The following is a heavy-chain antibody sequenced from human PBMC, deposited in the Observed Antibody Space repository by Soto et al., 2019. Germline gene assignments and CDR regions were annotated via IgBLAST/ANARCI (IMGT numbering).Heavy chain of an antibody. J-gene: IGHJ4*02. CDR1: GLTFSDYY. Sequence: QVQLVQSGGGLVKPGESLRLSCATSGLTFSDYYMSWIRQAPGKGLESLSYISGSSSDIKYADSVKGRFTISRDNAKKSVYLQMNSLRAEDTAVYYCATGPRRLRDWGQGTPVIVSS. V-gene: IGHV3-11*05. CDR3: ATGPRRLRD. CDR2: ISGSSSDI.